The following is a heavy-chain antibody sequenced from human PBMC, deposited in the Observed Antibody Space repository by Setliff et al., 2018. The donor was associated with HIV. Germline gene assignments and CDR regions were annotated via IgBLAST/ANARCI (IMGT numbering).Heavy chain of an antibody. D-gene: IGHD3-3*01. CDR2: IYYSGST. V-gene: IGHV4-61*08. Sequence: SETLSLTCTVSGGSISTGGYYWSWIRQHPGKGLEWIGYIYYSGSTNYNPSLKSRVIISVDTSKNQFSLKMSSVTAADTAVYYCARGVVDYDFWSGSGDYYYMDVWGKGTTVTVSS. CDR1: GGSISTGGYY. CDR3: ARGVVDYDFWSGSGDYYYMDV. J-gene: IGHJ6*03.